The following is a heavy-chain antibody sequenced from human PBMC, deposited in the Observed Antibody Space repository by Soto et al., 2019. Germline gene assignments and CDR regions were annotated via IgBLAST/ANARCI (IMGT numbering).Heavy chain of an antibody. D-gene: IGHD6-19*01. CDR1: GGSISSYY. Sequence: KASETLSLTCTVSGGSISSYYWSWIRQPPGKGLEWVGYIYYSGSTNYNHSLKSRVTIAVDTSKNQFSLKLSSVTAADTAVYYCARGLAVAGTWWFDPWGQGTLVTVSS. CDR3: ARGLAVAGTWWFDP. J-gene: IGHJ5*02. V-gene: IGHV4-59*01. CDR2: IYYSGST.